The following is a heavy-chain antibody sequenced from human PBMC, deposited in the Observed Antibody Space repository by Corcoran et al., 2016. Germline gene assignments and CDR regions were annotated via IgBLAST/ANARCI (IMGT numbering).Heavy chain of an antibody. CDR1: GYSISSGYY. CDR2: IYHSGST. CDR3: AGYEGRYMVRGVTHYYYGMDV. Sequence: QVQLQESGPGLVKPSETLSLTCTVSGYSISSGYYWGWIRQPPGKGLEWMGSIYHSGSTYYNPSLKSRVTISVDTSKNQFSLKLSSMTAADPAVYYCAGYEGRYMVRGVTHYYYGMDVWGQGTTVTVSS. J-gene: IGHJ6*02. V-gene: IGHV4-38-2*02. D-gene: IGHD3-10*01.